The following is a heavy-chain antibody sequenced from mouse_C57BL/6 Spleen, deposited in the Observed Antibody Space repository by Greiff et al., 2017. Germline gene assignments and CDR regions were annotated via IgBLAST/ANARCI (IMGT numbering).Heavy chain of an antibody. V-gene: IGHV5-4*01. Sequence: VQLVESGGGLVKPGGSLKLSCAASGFTFSSYAMSWVRQTPEKRLEWVATISDGGSYTYYPDNVKGRFTISRDNAKNNLYLQMSHLKSEDTAMYYCARDYDYDYFDYWGQGTTLTVSS. J-gene: IGHJ2*01. D-gene: IGHD2-4*01. CDR2: ISDGGSYT. CDR3: ARDYDYDYFDY. CDR1: GFTFSSYA.